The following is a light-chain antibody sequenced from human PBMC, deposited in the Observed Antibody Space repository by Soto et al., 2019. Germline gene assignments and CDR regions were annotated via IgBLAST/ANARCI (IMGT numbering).Light chain of an antibody. J-gene: IGKJ5*01. CDR1: QSISSW. CDR3: QQRQYWPPIT. CDR2: DAS. V-gene: IGKV1-5*01. Sequence: GDRVTITCRASQSISSWLAWYXQKPGXAXXXXXXDASNLESGVPSRFSGSGSGTEFTLTISSLEPEDCAIYYCQQRQYWPPITFGQGTDWRL.